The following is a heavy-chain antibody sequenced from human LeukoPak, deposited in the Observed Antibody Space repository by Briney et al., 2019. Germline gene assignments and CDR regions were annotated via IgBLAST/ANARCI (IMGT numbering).Heavy chain of an antibody. CDR1: GFIFSDYG. V-gene: IGHV3-30*18. J-gene: IGHJ4*02. Sequence: GGSLRLSCAASGFIFSDYGMHWVRQAPGKGLEWVAVLAYDGSNQYYADSVKGRFTISRDNSENTLYLQMNSLRAEDTAVYYCANGEYFLPHDYWGQGTLVTVSS. CDR2: LAYDGSNQ. D-gene: IGHD2/OR15-2a*01. CDR3: ANGEYFLPHDY.